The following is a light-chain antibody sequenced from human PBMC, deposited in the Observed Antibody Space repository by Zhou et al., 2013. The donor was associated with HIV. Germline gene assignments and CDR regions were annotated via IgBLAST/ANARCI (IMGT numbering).Light chain of an antibody. CDR3: QQYNNYPRT. CDR2: KAS. J-gene: IGKJ1*01. V-gene: IGKV1-5*03. CDR1: DNIINW. Sequence: DIQMTQSPSTLSASIGDRVTITCRASDNIINWLAWYQQKPGKAPKLLIYKASSLETGVPSRFSGSGSGTVFTLTISSLQPDDFATYFCQQYNNYPRTFGHGTKIELK.